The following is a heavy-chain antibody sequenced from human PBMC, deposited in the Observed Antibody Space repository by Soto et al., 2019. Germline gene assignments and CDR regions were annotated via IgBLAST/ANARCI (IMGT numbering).Heavy chain of an antibody. V-gene: IGHV4-31*03. CDR1: GGSISSGGYY. J-gene: IGHJ4*02. CDR2: IYYSGST. Sequence: SETLSLTCTVSGGSISSGGYYWSWIRQDPGKGLEWNGYIYYSGSTYYNPSLKSRVTISVETSKNQFSLKLSSVTAACTAVYYCARLSKGFDYWGQGTLVTVSS. CDR3: ARLSKGFDY.